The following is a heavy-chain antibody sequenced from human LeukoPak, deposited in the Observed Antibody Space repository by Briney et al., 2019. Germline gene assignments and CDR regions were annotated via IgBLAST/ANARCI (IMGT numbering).Heavy chain of an antibody. CDR2: IYTSGST. CDR3: ARFGPIDTILLRFLEWSEDY. V-gene: IGHV4-61*02. Sequence: TSETLSLTCTVSGGSISSGSYYLSWIRQPAGKGLEWIGRIYTSGSTNYNPSLKSRVTISVDTSKNQFSLKLSSVTAADTAVYYCARFGPIDTILLRFLEWSEDYWGQGTLVTVSS. J-gene: IGHJ4*02. CDR1: GGSISSGSYY. D-gene: IGHD3-3*01.